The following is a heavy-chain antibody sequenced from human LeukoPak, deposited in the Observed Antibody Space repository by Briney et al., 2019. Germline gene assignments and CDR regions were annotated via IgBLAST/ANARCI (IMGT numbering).Heavy chain of an antibody. CDR2: INTNSGGT. D-gene: IGHD1-26*01. J-gene: IGHJ4*02. V-gene: IGHV1-2*02. CDR3: ARHPYSGSYHFDY. Sequence: SLTLSCMASGYIFTVYYMHWVPQSPGPRLESLGGINTNSGGTISAQKFQGRVTMTRDTSISTGSMELSRLTSDDTAVHYCARHPYSGSYHFDYGGQGTLVTVSA. CDR1: GYIFTVYY.